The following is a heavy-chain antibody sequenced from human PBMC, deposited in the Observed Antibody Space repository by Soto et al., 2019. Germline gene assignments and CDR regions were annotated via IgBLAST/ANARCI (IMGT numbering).Heavy chain of an antibody. Sequence: EVQLLESGGGLVQRGGSLRLSCAASGFTFSSYAMSWVRQAPGKGLEWVSGLSGSGGSAYYADSVKGRFTISRDNSKNTLWLQMHSLRAEDTAVYYCAKDGYCSGGSCYPDSWGQGTLVTVSS. V-gene: IGHV3-23*01. CDR1: GFTFSSYA. CDR3: AKDGYCSGGSCYPDS. J-gene: IGHJ4*02. CDR2: LSGSGGSA. D-gene: IGHD2-15*01.